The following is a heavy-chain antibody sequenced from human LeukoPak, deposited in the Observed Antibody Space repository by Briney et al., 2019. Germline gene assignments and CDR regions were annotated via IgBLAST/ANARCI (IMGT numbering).Heavy chain of an antibody. J-gene: IGHJ4*02. CDR1: GGTFSSYA. V-gene: IGHV1-69*05. CDR3: ARDGPYYYDSSGFDY. CDR2: IIPIFGTA. Sequence: SVKVSCEASGGTFSSYAISWVRQAPGQGLEWMGRIIPIFGTANYAQKFQGRVTITTDESTSTAYMELSSLRSEDTAVYYCARDGPYYYDSSGFDYWGRGTLVTVSS. D-gene: IGHD3-22*01.